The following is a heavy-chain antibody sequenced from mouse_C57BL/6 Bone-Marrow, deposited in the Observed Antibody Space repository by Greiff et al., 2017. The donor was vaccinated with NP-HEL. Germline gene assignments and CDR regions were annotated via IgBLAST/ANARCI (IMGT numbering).Heavy chain of an antibody. D-gene: IGHD2-1*01. V-gene: IGHV1-85*01. Sequence: LQESGPELVKPGASVKLSCKASGYTFTSYDIHWVKQRPGQGLEWIGWIYPRDGSTKYNEKFTGKATLTVDTSSSTAYMELHSLTSEDSAVYFCARLGFYYGNFFDYWGQGTTLTVSS. CDR3: ARLGFYYGNFFDY. CDR2: IYPRDGST. J-gene: IGHJ2*01. CDR1: GYTFTSYD.